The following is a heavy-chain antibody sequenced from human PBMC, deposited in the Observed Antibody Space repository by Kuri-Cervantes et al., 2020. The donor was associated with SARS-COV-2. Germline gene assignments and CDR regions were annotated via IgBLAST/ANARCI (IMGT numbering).Heavy chain of an antibody. CDR1: GGSISSGDYY. CDR3: ARGGYSQVPTFDY. Sequence: SETLSLTCTVSGGSISSGDYYWSWIRQPPGKGLEWIGYIYYSGSTYYNPSLKSRVTISVDTSKNQFSLKLSSVTAADTAVYYCARGGYSQVPTFDYWGQGTLVTVSS. V-gene: IGHV4-30-4*08. J-gene: IGHJ4*02. CDR2: IYYSGST. D-gene: IGHD3-22*01.